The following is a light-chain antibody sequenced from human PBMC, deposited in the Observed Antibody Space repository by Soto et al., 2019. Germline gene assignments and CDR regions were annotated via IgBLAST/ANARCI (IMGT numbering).Light chain of an antibody. Sequence: DIQMTQSPSTLSASVGGRVTITCRASQSISSWLAWYQQKPGQAPNLLIYKASTLESGVPSRFSGSQSGTEFTLTINSLQHDDFATYYCLQYTSYSRTFGQGTKVDIK. J-gene: IGKJ1*01. CDR1: QSISSW. CDR2: KAS. CDR3: LQYTSYSRT. V-gene: IGKV1-5*03.